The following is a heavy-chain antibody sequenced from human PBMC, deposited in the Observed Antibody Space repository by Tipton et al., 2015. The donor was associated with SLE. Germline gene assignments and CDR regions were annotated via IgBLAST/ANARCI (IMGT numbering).Heavy chain of an antibody. CDR3: ASPAFDY. CDR1: GYTFTGYY. CDR2: INPIGGAT. J-gene: IGHJ4*02. V-gene: IGHV1-46*01. Sequence: QSGAEVKKPGASVKVSCKTSGYTFTGYYMHWVRQAPGQRLQWMGIINPIGGATSYAQNLQGRVTMTRDTSTSTVYMELSSLKSDDTAVYYCASPAFDYWGQGALVTVSS.